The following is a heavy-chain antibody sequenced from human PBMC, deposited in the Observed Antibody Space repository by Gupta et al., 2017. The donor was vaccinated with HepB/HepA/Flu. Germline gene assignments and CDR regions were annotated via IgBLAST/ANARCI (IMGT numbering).Heavy chain of an antibody. CDR1: GGSFSGYY. V-gene: IGHV4-34*01. Sequence: QVQLQQWGAGLLKPSEPLSLTCAVYGGSFSGYYWSWIRQPPGKGLEGIGEINHSGRTNYTTSRKSRVTISVETSKNHFSLKMSSVTAADTAVDYCAIGWFVPTTVSKNWFDPRGQGTMVTVSS. CDR2: INHSGRT. CDR3: AIGWFVPTTVSKNWFDP. D-gene: IGHD4-17*01. J-gene: IGHJ5*02.